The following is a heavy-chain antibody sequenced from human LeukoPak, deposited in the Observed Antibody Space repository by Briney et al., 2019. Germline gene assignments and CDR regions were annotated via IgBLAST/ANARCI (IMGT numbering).Heavy chain of an antibody. J-gene: IGHJ6*04. Sequence: GGSLRLSCAASALTFSIYSMSWVRQAPGKGREYVTSISSSSSYIYYADSVKSRFTITRDNSKNSLYLQMDSLRAEDTAVYYCARGMTGSMDVWGKGTTVTVSS. V-gene: IGHV3-21*01. D-gene: IGHD1-20*01. CDR3: ARGMTGSMDV. CDR1: ALTFSIYS. CDR2: ISSSSSYI.